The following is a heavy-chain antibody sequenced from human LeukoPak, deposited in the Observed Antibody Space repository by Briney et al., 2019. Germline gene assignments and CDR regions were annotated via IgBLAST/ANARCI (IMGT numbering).Heavy chain of an antibody. CDR3: ARGWSYYDFWSGYSPFDY. CDR1: GGSISSSSYY. CDR2: IYYSGST. D-gene: IGHD3-3*01. Sequence: SETLSLTCTVSGGSISSSSYYWGWIRQPPGKGLEWIGSIYYSGSTYYNPSLKSRVTISVDKSKNQFSLKLSSVTAADTAVYYCARGWSYYDFWSGYSPFDYWGQGTLVTVSS. V-gene: IGHV4-39*07. J-gene: IGHJ4*02.